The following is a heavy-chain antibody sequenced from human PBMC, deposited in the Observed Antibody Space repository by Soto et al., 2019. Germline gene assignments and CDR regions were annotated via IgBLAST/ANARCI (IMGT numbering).Heavy chain of an antibody. CDR1: GGSISSYY. CDR2: IYYSGST. V-gene: IGHV4-59*01. D-gene: IGHD2-15*01. Sequence: ASETLSLTCTVSGGSISSYYWSWIRQPPGKGLEWIGYIYYSGSTNYNPSLRSRVTISVDTSKNQFSLKLSSVSAADTAVYYCARFAVAAAPRNGFYRGCQGTLVTVSS. CDR3: ARFAVAAAPRNGFYR. J-gene: IGHJ5*02.